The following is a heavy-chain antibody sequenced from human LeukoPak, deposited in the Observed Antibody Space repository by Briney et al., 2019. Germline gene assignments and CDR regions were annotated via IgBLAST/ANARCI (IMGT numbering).Heavy chain of an antibody. J-gene: IGHJ4*02. CDR3: VLGSYQLPFDY. V-gene: IGHV3-49*03. Sequence: GGSLRLSCTASGFTFGGYAMSWFRQAPGKGLEWVGFIRSTIYGGTTEYAASVKGRFTISRDDSKSIVYLQMNSLKTEDTAVYYCVLGSYQLPFDYWGQGTLVTVSS. D-gene: IGHD2-2*01. CDR1: GFTFGGYA. CDR2: IRSTIYGGTT.